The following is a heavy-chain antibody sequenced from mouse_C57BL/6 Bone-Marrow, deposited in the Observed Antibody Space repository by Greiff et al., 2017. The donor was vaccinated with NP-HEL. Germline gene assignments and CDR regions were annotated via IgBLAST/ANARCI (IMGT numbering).Heavy chain of an antibody. J-gene: IGHJ4*01. CDR3: ARERRCPMDY. CDR1: GFTFSSYG. CDR2: ISSGGSYT. V-gene: IGHV5-6*01. Sequence: EVHLVESGGDLVKPGGSLKLSCAASGFTFSSYGMSWVRQTPDKRLEWVATISSGGSYTYYLDSVKGRFTISRDNAKNTLYLQMSSLKSEDTAMYYCARERRCPMDYWGQGTSVTVSS.